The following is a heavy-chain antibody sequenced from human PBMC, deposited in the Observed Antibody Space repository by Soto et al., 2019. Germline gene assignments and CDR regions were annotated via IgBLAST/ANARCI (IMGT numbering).Heavy chain of an antibody. V-gene: IGHV1-2*02. CDR3: AIRNDFWSGYYPY. Sequence: VASVKVSCKASGYTFTGYYMHWVRQAPGQGLEWMGWINPNSGGTNYAQKFQGRVTMTRDTSISTAYMELSRLRSDDTAVYYCAIRNDFWSGYYPYWGQGTLVTVSS. CDR2: INPNSGGT. CDR1: GYTFTGYY. D-gene: IGHD3-3*01. J-gene: IGHJ4*02.